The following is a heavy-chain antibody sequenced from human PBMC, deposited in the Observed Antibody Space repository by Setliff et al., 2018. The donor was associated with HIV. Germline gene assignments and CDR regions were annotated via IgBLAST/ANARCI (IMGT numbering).Heavy chain of an antibody. CDR3: SRDGYYDSGGQRQAHDSFDI. D-gene: IGHD3-22*01. V-gene: IGHV1-46*01. J-gene: IGHJ3*02. CDR2: IDPSDGST. CDR1: GYNFTNYY. Sequence: ASVKVSCKASGYNFTNYYIHWVRQAPGQGLEWMGVIDPSDGSTNYAQKCKGGVTMSRDTSTSTVYMALSSLRSGDTAVYYCSRDGYYDSGGQRQAHDSFDIWGHGTMVTVSS.